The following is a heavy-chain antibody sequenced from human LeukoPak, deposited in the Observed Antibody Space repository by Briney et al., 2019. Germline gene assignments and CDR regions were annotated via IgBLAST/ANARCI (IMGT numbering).Heavy chain of an antibody. D-gene: IGHD4-23*01. V-gene: IGHV4-39*07. Sequence: PSETLSLTCTVSGGSISTNYYSWGWVRQPPGKGLEWIGSVYYSGNTYYSPSLKSRVTTSIDSSKNHFSLNLSSVTAADTAVYYCARGGGQLLDSYYFMDVWGQGTTVTVSS. CDR1: GGSISTNYYS. CDR3: ARGGGQLLDSYYFMDV. J-gene: IGHJ6*03. CDR2: VYYSGNT.